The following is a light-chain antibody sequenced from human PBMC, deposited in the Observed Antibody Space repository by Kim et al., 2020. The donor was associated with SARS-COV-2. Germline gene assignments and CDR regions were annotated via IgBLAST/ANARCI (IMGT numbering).Light chain of an antibody. V-gene: IGKV1-9*01. J-gene: IGKJ4*01. CDR1: QDISSY. Sequence: DILLTQSPSFLSASVGDRVAITCRASQDISSYLAWYQQKPGMAPKLLIYAAFTLQTGVPSRFSGSESGTEFTLTISSLQPEDFAAYYCQQLSSYPRTFGGGTKVDIK. CDR2: AAF. CDR3: QQLSSYPRT.